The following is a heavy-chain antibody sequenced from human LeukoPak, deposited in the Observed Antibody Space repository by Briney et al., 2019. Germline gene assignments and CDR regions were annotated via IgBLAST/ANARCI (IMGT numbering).Heavy chain of an antibody. D-gene: IGHD1-26*01. V-gene: IGHV1-18*01. CDR2: IGVFNGNR. CDR3: GRDWDWHVQF. CDR1: GYTFCRYG. Sequence: ASVKVSCKSSGYTFCRYGFSWVRQAPGQGLEWIGWIGVFNGNRNYAKSVQGGITLTADTSTNTTYMELRSLTSDDTAVHFCGRDWDWHVQFWGQGTLITVSS. J-gene: IGHJ4*02.